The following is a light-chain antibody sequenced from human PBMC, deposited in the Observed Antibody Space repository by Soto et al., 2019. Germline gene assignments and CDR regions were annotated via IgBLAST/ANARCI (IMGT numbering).Light chain of an antibody. CDR2: EVK. V-gene: IGLV2-8*01. CDR1: SSDISDYNF. Sequence: QSAMTQHRSASGFPGQSVTLSSTGSSSDISDYNFVFWYHQHPGKAPKRLIYEVKKRPSGVPDRFSGSKSGNTASLTVSGPQGEDEADYYCSSYAGNNYCVFGSGTMVTGL. J-gene: IGLJ1*01. CDR3: SSYAGNNYCV.